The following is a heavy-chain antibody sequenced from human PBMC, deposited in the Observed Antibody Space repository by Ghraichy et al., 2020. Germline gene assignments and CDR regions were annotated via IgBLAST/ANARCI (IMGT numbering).Heavy chain of an antibody. J-gene: IGHJ4*02. D-gene: IGHD6-19*01. CDR2: MNFNSGGT. CDR1: GYTFTGYY. CDR3: ARDPSSSGWYGDD. Sequence: ASVKVSCKASGYTFTGYYVHWVRQAPGQGLEWMGWMNFNSGGTNYAQNFQGRVTMTRDTSISTAYMKLSRLRSDDTAIYYCARDPSSSGWYGDDWGQGTLVTVSS. V-gene: IGHV1-2*02.